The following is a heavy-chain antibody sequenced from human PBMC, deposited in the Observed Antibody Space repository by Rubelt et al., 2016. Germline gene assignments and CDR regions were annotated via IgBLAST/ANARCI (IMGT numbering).Heavy chain of an antibody. CDR2: INHSGST. V-gene: IGHV4-34*01. Sequence: QVQLQQWGAGLLKPSETLSLTCAVYGGSFSGYYWSWIRQPPGKGLEWIGEINHSGSTNYNPSLKGEVNFAVDTSKNQFTLKRSSVTAADTAVYYCAREYCSSTSCYGYFDYWGQGTLVTVSS. J-gene: IGHJ4*02. CDR3: AREYCSSTSCYGYFDY. CDR1: GGSFSGYY. D-gene: IGHD2-2*01.